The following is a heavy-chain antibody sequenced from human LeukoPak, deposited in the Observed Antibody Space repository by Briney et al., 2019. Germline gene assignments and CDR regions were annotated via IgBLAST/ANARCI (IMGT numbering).Heavy chain of an antibody. CDR1: GFTFSSYP. CDR3: ATNAGPGPDDAFDI. J-gene: IGHJ3*02. V-gene: IGHV3-23*01. Sequence: GGSLRLSCAASGFTFSSYPMSWVRQAPGKGLDWVSTISGSGGSTYYADSVKGRFTISRDNSKNTLYLQMNSLGAEDTAVYYCATNAGPGPDDAFDIWGQGTMVTVSS. CDR2: ISGSGGST.